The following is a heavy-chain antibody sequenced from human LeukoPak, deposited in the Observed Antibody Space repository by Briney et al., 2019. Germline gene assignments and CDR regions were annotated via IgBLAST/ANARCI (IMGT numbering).Heavy chain of an antibody. D-gene: IGHD3-16*01. V-gene: IGHV4-59*01. CDR1: GDSITSYY. J-gene: IGHJ3*02. CDR3: ARWGEATALRAHAFDI. CDR2: IHHTGSA. Sequence: SETLSLTCTVSGDSITSYYWNWIRQPPGKGLEWIGYIHHTGSAYYNPSLKSRVSMSVDTSKSHFSLRLSSVTAADTAVYYCARWGEATALRAHAFDIWGQGTMVTVSS.